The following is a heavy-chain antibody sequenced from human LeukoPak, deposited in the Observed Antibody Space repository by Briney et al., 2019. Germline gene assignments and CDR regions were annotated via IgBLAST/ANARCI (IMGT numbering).Heavy chain of an antibody. CDR2: INAGNGNT. CDR1: GYTFTSYG. D-gene: IGHD2-15*01. J-gene: IGHJ4*02. CDR3: ASPHERYCSGGSCYPGPFDY. V-gene: IGHV1-3*01. Sequence: GASVKVSCKASGYTFTSYGISWVRQAPGQRLEWMGWINAGNGNTKYSQKFQGRVTITRDTSASTAYMELSSLRSEDTAVYYCASPHERYCSGGSCYPGPFDYWGQGTLVTVSS.